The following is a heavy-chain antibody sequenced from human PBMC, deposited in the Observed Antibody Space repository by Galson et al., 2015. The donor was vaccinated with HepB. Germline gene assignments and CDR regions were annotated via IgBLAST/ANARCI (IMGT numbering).Heavy chain of an antibody. Sequence: SLRLSCAASGFAFSRYAMSWVRQAPGKGLEWVSAISGSDDSTYFADSGKGRFSIFSDNSKNTLYLQLNSLRAEDTAVYYCAAHTADGESTFDFWGQGTLVTVSS. CDR2: ISGSDDST. V-gene: IGHV3-23*01. CDR1: GFAFSRYA. J-gene: IGHJ4*02. CDR3: AAHTADGESTFDF. D-gene: IGHD4-17*01.